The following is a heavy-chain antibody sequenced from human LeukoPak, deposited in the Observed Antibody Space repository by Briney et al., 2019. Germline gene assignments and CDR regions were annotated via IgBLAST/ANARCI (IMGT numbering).Heavy chain of an antibody. J-gene: IGHJ4*02. CDR3: AREGKWLQLRYFDY. Sequence: SETLSLTCTVSGGSISSGDYYWSWIRQPPGKGLEWIGYIYYSGGTYYNPSLKSRVTISVDTSKNQFSLKLSSVTAADTAVYYCAREGKWLQLRYFDYWGQGTLVTVSS. D-gene: IGHD5-24*01. CDR2: IYYSGGT. CDR1: GGSISSGDYY. V-gene: IGHV4-30-4*01.